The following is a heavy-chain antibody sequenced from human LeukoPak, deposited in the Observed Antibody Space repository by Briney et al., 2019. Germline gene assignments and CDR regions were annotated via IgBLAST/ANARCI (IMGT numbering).Heavy chain of an antibody. CDR1: GFTSSSYS. CDR3: ARDRAAAGKGGDYFDY. CDR2: ISSSSSYI. V-gene: IGHV3-21*01. D-gene: IGHD6-13*01. Sequence: GGSLRLSCAASGFTSSSYSMNWVRQAPGKGLEWVSSISSSSSYIYYADSVKGRFTISRDNAKNSLYLQMNSLRAEDTAVYYCARDRAAAGKGGDYFDYWGQGTLVTVSS. J-gene: IGHJ4*02.